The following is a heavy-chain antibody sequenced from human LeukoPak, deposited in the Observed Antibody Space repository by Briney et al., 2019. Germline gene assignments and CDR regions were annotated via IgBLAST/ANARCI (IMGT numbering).Heavy chain of an antibody. CDR2: MNPNSGNT. CDR1: GYTFTSYD. J-gene: IGHJ4*02. Sequence: ASVKVSCKASGYTFTSYDINWVRQATGLGLEWMGWMNPNSGNTGYAQKFQGRVTMTRNTSISTAYMELSSLRSEDTAVYYCARGPHTGYSSSWPVNFDYWGQGTLVTVSS. CDR3: ARGPHTGYSSSWPVNFDY. V-gene: IGHV1-8*01. D-gene: IGHD6-13*01.